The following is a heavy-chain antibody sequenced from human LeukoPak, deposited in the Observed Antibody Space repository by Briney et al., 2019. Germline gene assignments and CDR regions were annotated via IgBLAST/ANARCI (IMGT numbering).Heavy chain of an antibody. Sequence: GSVKVSCKASGYTFTGYYMHWVRQAPGQGLEWMGRINPNSGGTNYAQKFQGRATMTRDTSISTAYMELSRLRSDDTAVYYCARPIAVAGTGYYGMDVWGQGTTVTVSS. J-gene: IGHJ6*02. CDR1: GYTFTGYY. CDR3: ARPIAVAGTGYYGMDV. CDR2: INPNSGGT. V-gene: IGHV1-2*06. D-gene: IGHD6-19*01.